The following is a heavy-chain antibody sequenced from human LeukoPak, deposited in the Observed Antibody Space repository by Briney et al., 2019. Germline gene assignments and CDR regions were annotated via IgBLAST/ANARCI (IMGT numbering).Heavy chain of an antibody. J-gene: IGHJ5*02. V-gene: IGHV4-31*03. CDR1: GGSISSGGYY. CDR3: ARYCSGGSCYRNWFDP. D-gene: IGHD2-15*01. Sequence: SETLSLTCTVSGGSISSGGYYWSWIRQHPGKGLDWIGYIYYSGSTYYNPSLKSRVTISVDTSKNQFSLKLSSVTAADTAVYYCARYCSGGSCYRNWFDPWGQGTLVTVSS. CDR2: IYYSGST.